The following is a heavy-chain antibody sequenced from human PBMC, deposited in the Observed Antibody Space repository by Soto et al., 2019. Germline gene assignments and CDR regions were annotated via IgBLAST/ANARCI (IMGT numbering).Heavy chain of an antibody. CDR3: AKEQGYSGYDPYFDY. CDR1: GFTFSSYG. Sequence: GGSLRLSCAASGFTFSSYGMHWVRQAPGKGLEWVAVISYDGSNKYYADSVKGRFTISRDNSKNTLYLQMNSLRAEDTAVYYCAKEQGYSGYDPYFDYWGQGTLVTVSS. CDR2: ISYDGSNK. D-gene: IGHD5-12*01. V-gene: IGHV3-30*18. J-gene: IGHJ4*02.